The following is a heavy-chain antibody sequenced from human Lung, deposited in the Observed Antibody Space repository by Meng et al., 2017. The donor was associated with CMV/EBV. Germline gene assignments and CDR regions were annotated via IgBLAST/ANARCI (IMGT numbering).Heavy chain of an antibody. V-gene: IGHV5-51*01. CDR1: GYTFSHEW. D-gene: IGHD3-10*01. CDR2: LYPADSDT. J-gene: IGHJ2*01. Sequence: SCKGSGYTFSHEWIGWVRQTPGKGLDWMGILYPADSDTRYSPSFQGRITISADMSTSTAYLQWTSLKASDIGIYYCARGSSGSYWYFDLWGRGPLVTVSS. CDR3: ARGSSGSYWYFDL.